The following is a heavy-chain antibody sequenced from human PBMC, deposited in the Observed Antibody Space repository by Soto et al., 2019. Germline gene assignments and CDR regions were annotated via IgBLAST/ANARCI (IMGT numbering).Heavy chain of an antibody. J-gene: IGHJ6*02. CDR1: GFTFTKAW. Sequence: EVQLVESGGGLVKPGGSLRLSCAASGFTFTKAWMNWVRQAPGKGLEWVGRIKSKSDGGTATYAAPVTGRFTISRDDSKTTLYLQMNGLKSEYGAVYYCTTDFPTMIIAVSYTGVAVWGRGTTVTVSS. V-gene: IGHV3-15*01. D-gene: IGHD3-22*01. CDR3: TTDFPTMIIAVSYTGVAV. CDR2: IKSKSDGGTA.